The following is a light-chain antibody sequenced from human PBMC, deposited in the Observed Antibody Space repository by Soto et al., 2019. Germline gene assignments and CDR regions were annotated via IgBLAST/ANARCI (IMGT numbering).Light chain of an antibody. CDR1: QYINTR. CDR3: HQRQSWPRT. V-gene: IGKV3-11*01. J-gene: IGKJ1*01. CDR2: QTS. Sequence: EIVFTKAPATPSSVSGDRVNLSRRASQYINTRLAWYQHRPGQAPRLLIYQTSIRAAGIPARFSASGTGTDFTLTISDVQPEDFAVYYCHQRQSWPRTFGQGTTVDIK.